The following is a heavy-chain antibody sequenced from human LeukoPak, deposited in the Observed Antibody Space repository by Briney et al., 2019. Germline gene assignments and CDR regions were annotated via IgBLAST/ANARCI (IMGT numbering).Heavy chain of an antibody. CDR3: AAGLLGSGTNPRVRYYGMDV. J-gene: IGHJ6*02. V-gene: IGHV1-58*01. D-gene: IGHD3-10*01. Sequence: ASVKVPCKASGFTFTSSAVQWVRQARGQRLEWIGWIVVGSGNTNYAQKFQERVTITRDMSTSTAYMELSSLRSEDTAVYYCAAGLLGSGTNPRVRYYGMDVWGQGTTVTVSS. CDR1: GFTFTSSA. CDR2: IVVGSGNT.